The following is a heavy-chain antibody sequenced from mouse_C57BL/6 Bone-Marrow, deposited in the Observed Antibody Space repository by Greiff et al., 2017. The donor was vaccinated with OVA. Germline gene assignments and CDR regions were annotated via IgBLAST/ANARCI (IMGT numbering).Heavy chain of an antibody. CDR1: GYTFTSYW. J-gene: IGHJ2*01. CDR2: IDPSDSET. Sequence: QVQLQQSGAELVRPGSSVKLSCKASGYTFTSYWMHWVKQRPIQGLEWIGNIDPSDSETHYNQKFKDKATLTVDKSSSTAYMQLSSLTSEDSAVDYCATVVAYYFDYWGQGTTLTVSS. CDR3: ATVVAYYFDY. D-gene: IGHD1-1*01. V-gene: IGHV1-52*01.